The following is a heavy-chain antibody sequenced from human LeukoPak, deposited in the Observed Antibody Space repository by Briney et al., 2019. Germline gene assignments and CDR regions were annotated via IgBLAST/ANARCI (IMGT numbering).Heavy chain of an antibody. CDR1: GYTFTSYA. V-gene: IGHV1-3*01. CDR2: INAGNGNT. Sequence: ASVKVSCKASGYTFTSYAMHWVRQAPGQRLEWMGWINAGNGNTKYSQKFQGRVTITRDTSASTAYMELSSLRSEDTAVYYCARDESSSRRFDPWGQGTLVTVSS. CDR3: ARDESSSRRFDP. D-gene: IGHD6-13*01. J-gene: IGHJ5*02.